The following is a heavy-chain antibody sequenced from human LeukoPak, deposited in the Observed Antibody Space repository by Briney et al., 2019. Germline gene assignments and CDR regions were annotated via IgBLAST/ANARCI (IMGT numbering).Heavy chain of an antibody. J-gene: IGHJ4*02. CDR3: AKGGGSGWYEDY. CDR2: ISYDGSHK. V-gene: IGHV3-30*18. Sequence: GGSLRLSCAGSGFTFSSYGLHWVRQAPGKGLEWVAIISYDGSHKYYGDSVKGRFTISRDNSESTLYLQMNSLRDEDTAVYYCAKGGGSGWYEDYWGQGTLVTVSS. CDR1: GFTFSSYG. D-gene: IGHD6-19*01.